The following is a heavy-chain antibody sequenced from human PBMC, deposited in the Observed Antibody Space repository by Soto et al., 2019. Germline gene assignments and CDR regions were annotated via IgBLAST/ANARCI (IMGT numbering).Heavy chain of an antibody. V-gene: IGHV3-7*03. D-gene: IGHD6-19*01. CDR2: IKQDGSEK. CDR1: GFTFSSYW. Sequence: LRLSCAASGFTFSSYWMSWVRQAPGKGLEWVANIKQDGSEKYYVDSVKGRFTISRDNAKNSLYLQMNSLRAEDTAVYYCARDLPDSSGWYEAFDIWRQGTMVTVSS. J-gene: IGHJ3*02. CDR3: ARDLPDSSGWYEAFDI.